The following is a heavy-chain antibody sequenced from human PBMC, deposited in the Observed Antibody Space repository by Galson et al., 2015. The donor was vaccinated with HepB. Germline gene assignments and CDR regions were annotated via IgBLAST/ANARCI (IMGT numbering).Heavy chain of an antibody. J-gene: IGHJ4*02. CDR1: GYTFTSYY. Sequence: SVKVSCKASGYTFTSYYMHWVRQAPGQGLEWMGIINPSGGSTSYAQKFQGRVTMTRDTSTSTVYMELSSLRSEDTAVYYCARLISTTDSSGYSGDYWGQGTLVTVSS. V-gene: IGHV1-46*01. CDR3: ARLISTTDSSGYSGDY. D-gene: IGHD3-22*01. CDR2: INPSGGST.